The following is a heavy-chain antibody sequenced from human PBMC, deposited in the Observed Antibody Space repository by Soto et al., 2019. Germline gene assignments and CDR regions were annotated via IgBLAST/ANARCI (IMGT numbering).Heavy chain of an antibody. V-gene: IGHV3-7*03. CDR3: ARGVFEYSSSRGGFYYYYYGMDA. Sequence: LRLSCAASGFTFSSYWMSWVRQAPGKGLEWVANIKQDGSEKYYVDSVKGRFTISRDNAKNSLYLQMNSLRAEDTAVYYCARGVFEYSSSRGGFYYYYYGMDAWGQGTTVTVSS. CDR2: IKQDGSEK. CDR1: GFTFSSYW. J-gene: IGHJ6*02. D-gene: IGHD6-6*01.